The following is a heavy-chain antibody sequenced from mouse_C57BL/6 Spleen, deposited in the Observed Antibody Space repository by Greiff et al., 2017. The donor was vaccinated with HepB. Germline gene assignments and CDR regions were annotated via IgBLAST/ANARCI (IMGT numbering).Heavy chain of an antibody. V-gene: IGHV1-55*01. CDR2: IYPGSGST. J-gene: IGHJ3*01. D-gene: IGHD1-1*01. CDR1: GYTFTSYW. CDR3: ARSGLNYYGSSYRFFAY. Sequence: VQLQQPGAELVKPGASVKMSCKASGYTFTSYWITWVKQRPGQGLEWIGDIYPGSGSTNYNEKFKSKATLTVDTSSSTAYMQLSSLTSEDSAVYYCARSGLNYYGSSYRFFAYWGQGTLVTVSA.